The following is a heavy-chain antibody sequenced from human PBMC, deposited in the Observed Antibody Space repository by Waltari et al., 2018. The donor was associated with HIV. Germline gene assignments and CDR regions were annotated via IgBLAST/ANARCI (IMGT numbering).Heavy chain of an antibody. Sequence: EVQLVESGGGLIQPGGSLRLSCAASGFPVRSNYINVVPQAPGKGLEWVSASKSGGSKYDADSVKGRFTISRDNSRNTLYLQMNSLRAEDTAVYYCAKASGIVNGANSRYWYFDLWGRGTLVTVSS. J-gene: IGHJ2*01. CDR1: GFPVRSNY. CDR2: SKSGGSK. D-gene: IGHD4-17*01. CDR3: AKASGIVNGANSRYWYFDL. V-gene: IGHV3-53*01.